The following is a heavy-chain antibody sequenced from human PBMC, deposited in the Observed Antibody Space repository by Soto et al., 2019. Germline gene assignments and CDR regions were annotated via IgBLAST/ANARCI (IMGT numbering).Heavy chain of an antibody. Sequence: QVQLVESVGGMFQPGRSLRLSCAASGFIFSSYGMHWFRQAPGKGLEWVAIISYDGTNKYYADSVKGRFTITRDNSKNTLFLQMHSLRAEDTAVYFCAKDRYSGSVTPLHYWGQGTLVTVSS. J-gene: IGHJ4*02. V-gene: IGHV3-30*18. CDR2: ISYDGTNK. D-gene: IGHD1-26*01. CDR1: GFIFSSYG. CDR3: AKDRYSGSVTPLHY.